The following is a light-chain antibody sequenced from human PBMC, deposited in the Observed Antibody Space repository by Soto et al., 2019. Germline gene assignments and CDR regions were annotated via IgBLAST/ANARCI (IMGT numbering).Light chain of an antibody. CDR1: SGDVGVYNL. CDR3: CSYAGSSSLV. V-gene: IGLV2-23*02. Sequence: QSALTQPASVSGSPGQSITISCTGTSGDVGVYNLVSWYQQHPGKAPKLMIFEVSKRPSGVSDRFSGSKSGNTASLTISGLQAEDEADYYCCSYAGSSSLVFGGGTKVTVL. J-gene: IGLJ2*01. CDR2: EVS.